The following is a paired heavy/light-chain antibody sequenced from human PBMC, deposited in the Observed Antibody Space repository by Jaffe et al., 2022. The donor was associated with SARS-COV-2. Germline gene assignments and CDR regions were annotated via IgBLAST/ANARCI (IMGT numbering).Light chain of an antibody. CDR2: GNT. V-gene: IGLV1-40*01. CDR1: SSNIGAGYD. J-gene: IGLJ2*01. CDR3: QSYDSSLSDWV. Sequence: QSVLTQPPSVSGAPGQRVTISCTGSSSNIGAGYDVHWYQQIPETAPKLLIYGNTNRPSGVPDRFAGSKSGTSASLAVTGLQGEDEADYYCQSYDSSLSDWVFGGGTKLTVL.
Heavy chain of an antibody. V-gene: IGHV3-64*01. Sequence: EVQLVESGGGLVQPGGSLRLSCAVSGFTFSNYAMHWVRQAPGKGLEHVSVISSNGDIIYYANSVKGRFTISRDNSKRTLYLQMGSLRPDDMAVYYCARGRGGATTRYFDYWGQGILVTVSS. CDR2: ISSNGDII. CDR3: ARGRGGATTRYFDY. D-gene: IGHD1-26*01. CDR1: GFTFSNYA. J-gene: IGHJ4*02.